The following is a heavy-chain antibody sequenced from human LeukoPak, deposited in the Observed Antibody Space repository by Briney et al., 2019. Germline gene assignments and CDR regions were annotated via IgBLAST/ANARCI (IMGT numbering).Heavy chain of an antibody. V-gene: IGHV1-69*05. CDR2: IIPIFGRA. J-gene: IGHJ4*02. CDR3: ARVVHDYGGNHGDN. D-gene: IGHD4-23*01. Sequence: VKVSCKASGGTFSSLTINWVRQAPGQGLEWMGGIIPIFGRANYAQKFQDRVTMTTDTSTNTAYMELRSLRSDDTAVYYCARVVHDYGGNHGDNWGQGTLVIVSS. CDR1: GGTFSSLT.